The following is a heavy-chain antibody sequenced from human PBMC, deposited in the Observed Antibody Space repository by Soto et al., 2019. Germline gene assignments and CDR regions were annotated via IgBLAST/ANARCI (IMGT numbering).Heavy chain of an antibody. CDR1: GGSINNYY. J-gene: IGHJ6*02. CDR2: IHYSGTT. V-gene: IGHV4-59*01. Sequence: QVHFQESGPGLVKPSETLSLTCTVSGGSINNYYCNWVRQPPGKGLEWIGSIHYSGTTHYNPSLESRVTISADRAKNQFSLKLNSVTAADTAVYYCEWDTYGMDVWGQGTTVTVSS. CDR3: EWDTYGMDV.